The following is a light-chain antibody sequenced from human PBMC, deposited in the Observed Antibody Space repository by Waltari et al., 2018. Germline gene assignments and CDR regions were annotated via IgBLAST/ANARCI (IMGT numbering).Light chain of an antibody. CDR1: QSISSW. CDR2: KAS. Sequence: DIQMTQSPSTLSASVGDRVTITCRASQSISSWLAWYQQKPGKAPKILIYKASSLESGVPSRFSGSGSGTEFTLTISSLQPDDFATYYCQQYNSRGTFGQGTKLEIK. CDR3: QQYNSRGT. V-gene: IGKV1-5*03. J-gene: IGKJ2*01.